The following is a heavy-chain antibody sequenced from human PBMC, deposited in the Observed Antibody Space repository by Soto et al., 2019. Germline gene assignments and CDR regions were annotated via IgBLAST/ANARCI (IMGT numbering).Heavy chain of an antibody. Sequence: HPVGSLRLSCAASGFSFSTYLMSWVRQAPGKGLEWVANIKQGGNEKFYVDSVKGRFTISRDNDKKSLYLQMDSLRVEDTAVYYCVGALTYEVPYYYYGMDVWGQGTTVTVSS. D-gene: IGHD3-16*01. J-gene: IGHJ6*02. CDR1: GFSFSTYL. V-gene: IGHV3-7*01. CDR3: VGALTYEVPYYYYGMDV. CDR2: IKQGGNEK.